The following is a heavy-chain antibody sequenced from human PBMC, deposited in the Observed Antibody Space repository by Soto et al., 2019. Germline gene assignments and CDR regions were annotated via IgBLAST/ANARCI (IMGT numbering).Heavy chain of an antibody. CDR1: GGSISSGDYY. D-gene: IGHD1-26*01. CDR2: IYYSGST. V-gene: IGHV4-30-4*01. Sequence: SETLSLTCTVSGGSISSGDYYWSWIRQPPGKCLEWIGYIYYSGSTYYNPSLKSRVTISVDTSKNQFSLKLSSVTAADTAVYYCARDFELGATSFDYWGQGTLVTVSS. J-gene: IGHJ4*02. CDR3: ARDFELGATSFDY.